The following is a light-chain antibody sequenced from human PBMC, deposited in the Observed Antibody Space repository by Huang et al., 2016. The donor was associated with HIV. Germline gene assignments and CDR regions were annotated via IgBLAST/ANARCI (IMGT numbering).Light chain of an antibody. CDR3: QQYNTYWYT. CDR1: QNINTW. V-gene: IGKV1-5*03. Sequence: DIQMTQSPSTLSASVGDRVTITCRASQNINTWLAWYQQKTGKAPDLLIYRASSLQVGVPSRFTGSGSGTEFTLTITSLQPDDLGTYYCQQYNTYWYTFGQGTKLEI. CDR2: RAS. J-gene: IGKJ2*01.